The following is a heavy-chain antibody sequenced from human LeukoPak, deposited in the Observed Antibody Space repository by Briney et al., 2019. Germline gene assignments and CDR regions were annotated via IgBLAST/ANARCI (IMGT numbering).Heavy chain of an antibody. CDR2: ISSSSSYI. D-gene: IGHD6-19*01. CDR3: ARDPGSSGWYRYFQH. Sequence: PGGSLRLSCAASGFTFSSYSMNWVRQAPGKGLEWVSSISSSSSYIYYADSVKGRFTISRDNAKNSLYLQMNSLRAEDTAVYYCARDPGSSGWYRYFQHWGQGTLVTVSS. J-gene: IGHJ1*01. CDR1: GFTFSSYS. V-gene: IGHV3-21*01.